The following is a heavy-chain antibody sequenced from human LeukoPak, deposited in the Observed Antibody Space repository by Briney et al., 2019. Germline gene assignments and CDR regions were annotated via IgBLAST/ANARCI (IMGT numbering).Heavy chain of an antibody. CDR2: INAGNGNT. D-gene: IGHD3-22*01. Sequence: GASVKVSCKASGYTFTSYAMHWVRQAPGQRLEWMGWINAGNGNTKYSQKFQGRVTITRDTSTSTVYMELSSLRSEDTAVYYCARDFPDYYDSSGYPRDDAFDIWGQGTMVTVSS. CDR1: GYTFTSYA. V-gene: IGHV1-3*01. J-gene: IGHJ3*02. CDR3: ARDFPDYYDSSGYPRDDAFDI.